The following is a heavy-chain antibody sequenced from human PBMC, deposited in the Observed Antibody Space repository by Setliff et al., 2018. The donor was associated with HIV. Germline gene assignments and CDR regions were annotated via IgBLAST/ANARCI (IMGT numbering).Heavy chain of an antibody. CDR1: GGSFSSYG. Sequence: SVKVSCKASGGSFSSYGLSWVRQAPGQGLEWMGWMNPNSGNTGYAQKFQGRVTITADESTSTVYMELSSLRSEDTAVYYCARSDSGWPHYQYHHTNVWGKGTTVTVSS. J-gene: IGHJ6*04. D-gene: IGHD6-19*01. CDR2: MNPNSGNT. V-gene: IGHV1-69*13. CDR3: ARSDSGWPHYQYHHTNV.